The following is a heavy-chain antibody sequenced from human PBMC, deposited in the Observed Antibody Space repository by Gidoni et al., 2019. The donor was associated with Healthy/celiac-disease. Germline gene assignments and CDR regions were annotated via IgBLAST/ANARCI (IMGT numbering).Heavy chain of an antibody. CDR1: GFTFSSYG. CDR3: VKDPLATVPC. CDR2: IRYDGTKE. J-gene: IGHJ4*02. V-gene: IGHV3-30*02. D-gene: IGHD5-12*01. Sequence: QVQLVESGGGVVQPGGSLRLSCAASGFTFSSYGMPWVRQAPGKGLEWVTLIRYDGTKEYYADSVKGRFTISRDNSRNTLYLQMNSLRAEDTAVYYCVKDPLATVPCWGQGTLVTVSS.